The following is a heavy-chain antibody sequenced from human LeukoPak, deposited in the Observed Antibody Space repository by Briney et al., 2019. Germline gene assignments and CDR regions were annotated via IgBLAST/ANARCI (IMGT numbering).Heavy chain of an antibody. CDR1: GGSISSGDYY. V-gene: IGHV4-30-4*01. CDR2: IYYSGST. J-gene: IGHJ5*02. CDR3: ARGSFYGGWFDP. D-gene: IGHD4-23*01. Sequence: SQTLSLTCTVSGGSISSGDYYWSWIRQPPGKGLEWIGYIYYSGSTYYNPSLKSRVTISVDTSKNQFSLKLSSVTAADTAVYYCARGSFYGGWFDPWGQGTLVTVSS.